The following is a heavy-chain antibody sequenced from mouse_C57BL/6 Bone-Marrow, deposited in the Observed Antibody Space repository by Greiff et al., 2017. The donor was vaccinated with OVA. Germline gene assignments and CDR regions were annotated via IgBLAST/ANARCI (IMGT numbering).Heavy chain of an antibody. J-gene: IGHJ3*01. V-gene: IGHV1-64*01. CDR1: GYTFTSYW. Sequence: QVQLQQPGAELVKPGASVKLSCKASGYTFTSYWMHWVKQRPGQGLEWIGMIHPNSGSTNYNEKFKSKATLTVGKSSSTAYMQLSSLTSEDSAVYDCARMITTVVAPAYWGQGTLVTVSA. CDR3: ARMITTVVAPAY. CDR2: IHPNSGST. D-gene: IGHD1-1*01.